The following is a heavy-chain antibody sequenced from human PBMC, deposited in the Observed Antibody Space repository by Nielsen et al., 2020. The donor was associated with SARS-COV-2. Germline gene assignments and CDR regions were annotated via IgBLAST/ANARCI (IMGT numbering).Heavy chain of an antibody. CDR2: IKQDGSEK. D-gene: IGHD2-21*02. CDR1: GFTFSSYW. V-gene: IGHV3-7*03. CDR3: ARAGMGLLFDYFDY. Sequence: GSLRLSCAASGFTFSSYWMSWVRQAPGKGLEWVVNIKQDGSEKYYVDSVKGRFTISRDNAKNSLYLQMNSLRAEDTAVYYCARAGMGLLFDYFDYWGQGTLVTVSS. J-gene: IGHJ4*02.